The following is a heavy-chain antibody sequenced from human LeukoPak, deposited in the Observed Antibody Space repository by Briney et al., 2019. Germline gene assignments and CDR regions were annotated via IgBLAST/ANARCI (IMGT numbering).Heavy chain of an antibody. V-gene: IGHV1-2*02. CDR2: IKPKSGGR. D-gene: IGHD4-17*01. Sequence: GGSVRVSCMESGYTFTGYYMQWVRQAPGQGGEWMGWIKPKSGGRNYVQTFQGRFTMPRDTSISTAYMEVSRLRSDDTAVYYCARGYLAIGEARLVNYWGQGTLVTVSS. CDR3: ARGYLAIGEARLVNY. CDR1: GYTFTGYY. J-gene: IGHJ4*02.